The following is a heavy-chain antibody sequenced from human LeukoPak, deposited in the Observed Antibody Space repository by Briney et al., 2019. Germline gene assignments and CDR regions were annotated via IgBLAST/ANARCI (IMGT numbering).Heavy chain of an antibody. V-gene: IGHV3-11*03. CDR1: GFTFSDYY. D-gene: IGHD2-2*01. J-gene: IGHJ5*02. CDR3: ASLPYCSSTSCSSP. Sequence: GGSLRLSCAASGFTFSDYYMSWIRQAPGKGLEWVSYISSSSSYTNYADSVKGRFTISRDNAKNSLYLQMNSLRAEDTAVYYCASLPYCSSTSCSSPWGQGTLVTVSS. CDR2: ISSSSSYT.